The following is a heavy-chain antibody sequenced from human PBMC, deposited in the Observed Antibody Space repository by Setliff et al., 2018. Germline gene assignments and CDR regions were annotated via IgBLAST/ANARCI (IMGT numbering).Heavy chain of an antibody. J-gene: IGHJ6*03. Sequence: GASVKVSCKASGYTFGAHYIHWVRQAPGQGLEWMGIINPNGGSTSYAQTFQGRVTMTRDTYTSTVYMELSSLRSEDTAVYYCVRAPPNCSGGSCYYMDVWAKGTTVTVSS. CDR2: INPNGGST. CDR3: VRAPPNCSGGSCYYMDV. CDR1: GYTFGAHY. D-gene: IGHD2-15*01. V-gene: IGHV1-46*01.